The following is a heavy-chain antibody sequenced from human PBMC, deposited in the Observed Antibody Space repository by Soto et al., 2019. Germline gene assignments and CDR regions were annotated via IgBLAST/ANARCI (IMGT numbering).Heavy chain of an antibody. CDR3: AKDSSHSGWYLDLIY. Sequence: PGGSLRLSCAASGFTFSIYGMHWVRHAPGKGLEWVAVISYDGSNKYYADSVKGRFTISRDNSKNTLYLQMNSLRAEDTAVYYCAKDSSHSGWYLDLIYWGQGTLVTVSS. V-gene: IGHV3-30*18. CDR1: GFTFSIYG. CDR2: ISYDGSNK. J-gene: IGHJ4*02. D-gene: IGHD6-19*01.